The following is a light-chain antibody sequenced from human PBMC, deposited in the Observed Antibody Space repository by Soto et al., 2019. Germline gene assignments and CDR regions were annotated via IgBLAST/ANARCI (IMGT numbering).Light chain of an antibody. V-gene: IGLV1-40*01. CDR1: SSNIGAGYD. CDR3: QSYDSSLSGSV. Sequence: QSVLTQPPSVSGAPGQTVTISCTGSSSNIGAGYDVHWYQQLPGTAPKLLIHGNSYRPSGVLDRFSGSKSGTSASLAITGLQAEDEADYYCQSYDSSLSGSVFGGGTQVTVL. J-gene: IGLJ2*01. CDR2: GNS.